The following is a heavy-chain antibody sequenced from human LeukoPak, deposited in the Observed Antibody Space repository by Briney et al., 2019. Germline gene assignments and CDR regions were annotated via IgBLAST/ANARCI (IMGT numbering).Heavy chain of an antibody. CDR2: ISSTGATT. J-gene: IGHJ6*02. D-gene: IGHD1-7*01. CDR3: TKDLRGNYFYQYGMDV. CDR1: GFTLTNYA. Sequence: GGSLRLSCAASGFTLTNYAMNWVRQAPGKGLEWVSCISSTGATTYYAGSVKGRFTIFRDNSKNTLYLQMNSLRVEDTAVYYCTKDLRGNYFYQYGMDVWGQGTTVTVSS. V-gene: IGHV3-23*01.